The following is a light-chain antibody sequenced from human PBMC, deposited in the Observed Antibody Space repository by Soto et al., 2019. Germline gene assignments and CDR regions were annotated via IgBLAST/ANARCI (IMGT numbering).Light chain of an antibody. Sequence: DIQMTQSPSTLSASVGDRVTITCRASQRISIWLAWYQQKPGKAPKLLIYKASSLESGVPSRFSGSGSGTEFTLTISSLQPDDFVTYYCQQYNSYSSWTFGQGTKVEIK. CDR3: QQYNSYSSWT. V-gene: IGKV1-5*03. CDR1: QRISIW. CDR2: KAS. J-gene: IGKJ1*01.